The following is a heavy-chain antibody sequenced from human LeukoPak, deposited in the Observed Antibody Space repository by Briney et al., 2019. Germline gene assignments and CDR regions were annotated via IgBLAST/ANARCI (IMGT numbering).Heavy chain of an antibody. J-gene: IGHJ4*02. CDR3: ARGPAGLGWGSGSYSKKPFDY. V-gene: IGHV4-34*01. Sequence: SETLSLTCAVYGGSFSGYYWSCIRQPPGKGLEWIGEINHSGSTNYNPSLKSRVTISVDTSKNQFSLKLSSVTAADTAVYYCARGPAGLGWGSGSYSKKPFDYWGQGTLVTVSS. CDR2: INHSGST. CDR1: GGSFSGYY. D-gene: IGHD3-10*01.